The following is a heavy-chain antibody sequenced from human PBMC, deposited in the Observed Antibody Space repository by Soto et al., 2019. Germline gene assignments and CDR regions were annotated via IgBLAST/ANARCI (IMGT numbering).Heavy chain of an antibody. D-gene: IGHD3-22*01. J-gene: IGHJ5*02. CDR2: INHSGST. Sequence: PSSPLALTGAVYGVSFGGSYWVWVHQPPVKGLEWIGEINHSGSTNYNPSLKSRVTISVDRSKNQFSMKLSSVTAADTAVYYCARVRGDSSGPPQVLGPWGQGTLVTVSS. V-gene: IGHV4-34*01. CDR3: ARVRGDSSGPPQVLGP. CDR1: GVSFGGSY.